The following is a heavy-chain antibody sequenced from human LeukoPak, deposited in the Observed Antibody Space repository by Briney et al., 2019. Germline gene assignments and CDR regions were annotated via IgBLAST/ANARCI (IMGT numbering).Heavy chain of an antibody. CDR3: ARDDDRSGNNLDY. CDR1: GSIFSDYS. Sequence: PGGSLRLSCAASGSIFSDYSMNWVRQAPGKGLDWMAVILGEGSKTYCADSVKGRFTISRDNSKNTLYLQMSGLRVEDTAVYYCARDDDRSGNNLDYWGQGTLVTVSS. V-gene: IGHV3-33*08. D-gene: IGHD3-22*01. J-gene: IGHJ4*02. CDR2: ILGEGSKT.